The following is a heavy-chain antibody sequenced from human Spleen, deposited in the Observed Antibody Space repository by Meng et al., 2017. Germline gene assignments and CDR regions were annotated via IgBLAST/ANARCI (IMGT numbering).Heavy chain of an antibody. V-gene: IGHV3-48*03. CDR3: ARESAQYYDSSGIDY. J-gene: IGHJ4*02. CDR2: ISHSGGTT. CDR1: GFTFNDYE. Sequence: GESLKISCAASGFTFNDYEMNWVRQAPGKGLEWLSYISHSGGTTYYADSVKGRFTISRDNAKNSLFLHMNSLRAEDTALYYCARESAQYYDSSGIDYWGQGSLVTVSS. D-gene: IGHD3-22*01.